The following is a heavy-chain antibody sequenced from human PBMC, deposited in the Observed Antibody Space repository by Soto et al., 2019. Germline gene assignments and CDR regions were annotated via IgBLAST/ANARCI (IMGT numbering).Heavy chain of an antibody. D-gene: IGHD6-19*01. V-gene: IGHV3-30-3*01. CDR2: ISYDGSNK. Sequence: GGSLRLSCAASGFTFSTYAMQWIRQAPGKGLEWVAVISYDGSNKYYADSVKGRFTISRDNSKNTLYLRMNSLRAEDTAVYYCANSLPPPVAGTNYYGMDVWGQGTTVTVSS. CDR1: GFTFSTYA. J-gene: IGHJ6*02. CDR3: ANSLPPPVAGTNYYGMDV.